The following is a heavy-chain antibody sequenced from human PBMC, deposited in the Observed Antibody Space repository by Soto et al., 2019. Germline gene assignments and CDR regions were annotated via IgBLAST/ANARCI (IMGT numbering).Heavy chain of an antibody. Sequence: GASVKVSCKASGGTFSSYAISWVRQAPGQGLEWMGGIIPIFGTANYAQKFQGRVTITADKSTSTAYMELSSLRSEDTAVYYCAREQKQLGDPNFDYWGQGTLVTVSS. CDR3: AREQKQLGDPNFDY. J-gene: IGHJ4*02. CDR1: GGTFSSYA. D-gene: IGHD6-13*01. CDR2: IIPIFGTA. V-gene: IGHV1-69*06.